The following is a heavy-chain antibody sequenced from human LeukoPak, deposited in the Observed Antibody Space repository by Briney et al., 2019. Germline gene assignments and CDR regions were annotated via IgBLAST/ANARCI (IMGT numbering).Heavy chain of an antibody. CDR2: ISGSGSNT. Sequence: GGSLRLSCAASGFTFDDYAMHWVRQAPGRGLEWVSAISGSGSNTYYADSVKGRFTTSRDNSKNTLYLQMNNLRAEDTAVYYCAKGQVAAAGYNWFDPWGQGTLVTVSS. V-gene: IGHV3-23*01. CDR3: AKGQVAAAGYNWFDP. CDR1: GFTFDDYA. J-gene: IGHJ5*02. D-gene: IGHD6-13*01.